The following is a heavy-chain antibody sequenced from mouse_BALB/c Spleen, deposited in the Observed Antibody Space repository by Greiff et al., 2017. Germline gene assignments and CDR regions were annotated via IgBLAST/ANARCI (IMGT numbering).Heavy chain of an antibody. CDR3: ARNYGSSYDYAMDY. D-gene: IGHD1-1*01. CDR2: INPGSGGT. J-gene: IGHJ4*01. Sequence: QVQLQQSGAELVRPGTSVKVSCKASGYAFTNYLIEWVKQRPGQGLEWIGVINPGSGGTSYNQKFKGKATLTVDKSSSTAYMELLSLTSEDSAVYYCARNYGSSYDYAMDYWGQGTSVTVSS. V-gene: IGHV1-54*01. CDR1: GYAFTNYL.